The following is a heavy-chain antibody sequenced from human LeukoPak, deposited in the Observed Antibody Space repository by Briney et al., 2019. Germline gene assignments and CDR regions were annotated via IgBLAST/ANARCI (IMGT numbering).Heavy chain of an antibody. V-gene: IGHV4-30-2*01. CDR3: ARVLSGYYDSSGYYQP. CDR2: IYHSGST. Sequence: SQTLSLTCAVSGGSISSGGYSWSWIRQPPGKGLEWIGYIYHSGSTYYNPSLKSRVTISVDRSKNQFSLKLSSVTAADTAVYYCARVLSGYYDSSGYYQPWGQGTLVTASS. J-gene: IGHJ5*02. CDR1: GGSISSGGYS. D-gene: IGHD3-22*01.